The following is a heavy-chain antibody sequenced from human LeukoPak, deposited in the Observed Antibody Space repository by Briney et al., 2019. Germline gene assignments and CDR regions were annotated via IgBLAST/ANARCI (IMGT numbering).Heavy chain of an antibody. CDR2: ISSSSSTI. D-gene: IGHD6-19*01. Sequence: GGSLRLSCAASGFSFSSYSMNWVRQAPGKGLEWVSYISSSSSTIYYADSVKGRFTISRDNAKKSLYLQMNSLRDEDTAVYYCAKDAQPMQWLDAFFDYWGQGTLVTVSS. V-gene: IGHV3-48*02. CDR1: GFSFSSYS. CDR3: AKDAQPMQWLDAFFDY. J-gene: IGHJ4*02.